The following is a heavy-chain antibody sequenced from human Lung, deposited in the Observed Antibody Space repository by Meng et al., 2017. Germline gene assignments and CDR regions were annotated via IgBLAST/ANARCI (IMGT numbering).Heavy chain of an antibody. CDR1: VGSNSGGNW. CDR2: IYHSGST. V-gene: IGHV4-4*02. Sequence: EAGTGWGKASGTLSLTCVLSVGSNSGGNWWSWVRQPPGKGLEWIGEIYHSGSTNYNPSLKSRITISVDKPKNQFSLTLSSVTAADTAVYYCTKNDFYCLGYWGQGTLVTVSS. CDR3: TKNDFYCLGY. J-gene: IGHJ4*02. D-gene: IGHD2-21*01.